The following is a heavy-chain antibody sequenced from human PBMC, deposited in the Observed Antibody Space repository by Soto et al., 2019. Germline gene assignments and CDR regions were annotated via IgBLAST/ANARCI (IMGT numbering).Heavy chain of an antibody. CDR1: GFTFSIAW. CDR3: NSDLPGVTTKDGFDY. D-gene: IGHD1-1*01. Sequence: EVQLVESGGGLINPGGSLRLSCAASGFTFSIAWMNWVRQAPGQGLEWVARFKSRNDGGTTDYAGPVKGRFTISRDDSENTLCVQMDSLKFQDTAMYLCNSDLPGVTTKDGFDYWGQVILVGDSS. J-gene: IGHJ4*02. V-gene: IGHV3-15*07. CDR2: FKSRNDGGTT.